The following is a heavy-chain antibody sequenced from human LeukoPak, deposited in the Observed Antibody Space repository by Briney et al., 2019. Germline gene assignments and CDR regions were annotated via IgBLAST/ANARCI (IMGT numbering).Heavy chain of an antibody. V-gene: IGHV4-34*01. CDR3: ARDGAKYYYDSSGPDY. Sequence: SETLSLTCAVYGGSFSGYYWSWIRQPPGKGLEWIGEINHSGSTNYNPSLKSRVTISVDTSKNQFSLKLSSVTAEDTAVYYCARDGAKYYYDSSGPDYWGQGTLVTVSS. D-gene: IGHD3-22*01. J-gene: IGHJ4*02. CDR2: INHSGST. CDR1: GGSFSGYY.